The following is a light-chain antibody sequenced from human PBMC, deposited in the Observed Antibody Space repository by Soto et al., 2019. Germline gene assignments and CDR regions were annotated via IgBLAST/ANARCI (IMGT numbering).Light chain of an antibody. CDR2: GAS. J-gene: IGKJ1*01. V-gene: IGKV3-15*01. CDR3: QQYNTWPRT. Sequence: EIVMTQSPATLSVSPGERATLSCRASQSISDNLVWYQQKPGQAPRLLIYGASTRATGIPARHSGSGSGTEFFFTISSLQSEDFAVYYCQQYNTWPRTFGQGTRVEIK. CDR1: QSISDN.